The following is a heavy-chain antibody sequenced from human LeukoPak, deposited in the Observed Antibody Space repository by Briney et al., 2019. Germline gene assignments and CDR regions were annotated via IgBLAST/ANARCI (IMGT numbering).Heavy chain of an antibody. J-gene: IGHJ4*02. CDR2: IYYSGST. CDR1: GWSLRSRSYY. Sequence: LGTPFPPRTVSGWSLRSRSYYLGLVPPPPGKGPGWVGGIYYSGSTYYNPSLKSRVTISVDTSKNQFSLKLSSVTAADTAVYYCARLSFRGYSSGSFDYWGQGTLVTVSS. CDR3: ARLSFRGYSSGSFDY. D-gene: IGHD6-19*01. V-gene: IGHV4-39*01.